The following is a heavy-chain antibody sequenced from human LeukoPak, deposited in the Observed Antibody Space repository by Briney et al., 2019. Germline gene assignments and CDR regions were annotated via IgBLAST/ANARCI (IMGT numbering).Heavy chain of an antibody. CDR2: IYYSGST. D-gene: IGHD2-15*01. CDR3: TRGSRYCSSGGCYGWFDP. J-gene: IGHJ5*02. CDR1: GGSISSYY. V-gene: IGHV4-59*01. Sequence: SETLSLTCTVSGGSISSYYWSWIRQPPGKGLEWIGDIYYSGSTNYNPSLKSRVTISVDTSKNQFSLKLNSVTAADTAIYYCTRGSRYCSSGGCYGWFDPWGQGTLVTVSS.